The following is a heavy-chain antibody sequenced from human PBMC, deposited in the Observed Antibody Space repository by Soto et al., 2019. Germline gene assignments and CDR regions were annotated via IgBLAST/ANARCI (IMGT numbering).Heavy chain of an antibody. V-gene: IGHV3-64D*08. CDR2: ISSNGGST. D-gene: IGHD3-10*01. CDR3: VKVKYYGSGSYSEYYFDY. Sequence: GGSLRLSCSASGFTFSSYAMHWVRQAPGKGLEYVSAISSNGGSTYYADSVKGRFTISRDNSKNTLYLQMSSLRAEDTAVYYCVKVKYYGSGSYSEYYFDYWGQGTLVTVSS. CDR1: GFTFSSYA. J-gene: IGHJ4*02.